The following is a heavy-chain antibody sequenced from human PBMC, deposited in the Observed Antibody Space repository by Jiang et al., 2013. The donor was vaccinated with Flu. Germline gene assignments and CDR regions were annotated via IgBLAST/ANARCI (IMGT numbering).Heavy chain of an antibody. D-gene: IGHD2-15*01. CDR1: GGSISSSSYY. CDR2: IYYSGST. CDR3: ARHLGYCSGGSCYDWFDP. Sequence: GLVKPSETLSLTCTVSGGSISSSSYYWGWIRQPPGKGLEWIGSIYYSGSTYYNPSLKSRVTISVDTSKNQFSLKLSSVTAADTAVYYCARHLGYCSGGSCYDWFDPWGQGTLVTVSS. V-gene: IGHV4-39*01. J-gene: IGHJ5*02.